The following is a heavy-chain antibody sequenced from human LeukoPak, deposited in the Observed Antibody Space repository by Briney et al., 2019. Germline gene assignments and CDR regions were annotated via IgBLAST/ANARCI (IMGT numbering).Heavy chain of an antibody. Sequence: SETLSLTCSVSGGSIKSNYWNWFRQTPGKGLEWIGDIYYSGSTTYNPSLKGRVTISVDTSKNQFSLKLSSVTAADTAVYYCARVPCTNGVCYADYWGQGTLVTVSS. D-gene: IGHD2-8*01. CDR3: ARVPCTNGVCYADY. CDR1: GGSIKSNY. V-gene: IGHV4-59*12. J-gene: IGHJ4*02. CDR2: IYYSGST.